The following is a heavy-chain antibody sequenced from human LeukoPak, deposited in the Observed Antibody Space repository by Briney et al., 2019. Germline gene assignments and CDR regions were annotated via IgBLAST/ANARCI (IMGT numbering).Heavy chain of an antibody. CDR1: GGSFSGYY. Sequence: PSETLSLTCAVYGGSFSGYYWSWIRQPPGKGLEWIGEINQSGSTNYNPSLKSRVTISVDTSKNQFSLKLSSVTAADTAVYYCARQPHYDFWSGYSHDAFDIWGQGTMVTVSS. CDR2: INQSGST. CDR3: ARQPHYDFWSGYSHDAFDI. J-gene: IGHJ3*02. V-gene: IGHV4-34*01. D-gene: IGHD3-3*01.